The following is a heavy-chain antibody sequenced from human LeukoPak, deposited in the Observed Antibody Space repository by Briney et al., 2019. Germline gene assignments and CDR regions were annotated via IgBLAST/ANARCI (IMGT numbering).Heavy chain of an antibody. V-gene: IGHV4-34*01. CDR1: GGSFSGYY. J-gene: IGHJ4*02. Sequence: PSETLSLTCAVYGGSFSGYYWSWIRQPPGEGLEWIGEINHSGSTNYNPSLKSRVTISVDTSKNQFSLKLSSVTAADTAVYYCARGLREDDYWGQGTLVTVSS. CDR2: INHSGST. CDR3: ARGLREDDY. D-gene: IGHD1-26*01.